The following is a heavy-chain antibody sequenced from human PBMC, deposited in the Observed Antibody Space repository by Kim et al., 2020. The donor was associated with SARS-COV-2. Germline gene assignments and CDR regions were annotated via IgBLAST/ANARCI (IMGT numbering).Heavy chain of an antibody. Sequence: SETLSLTCAVYGGSFSGYYWSWIRQPPGKGLEWIGEINHSGSTNYNPSLKSRVTISVDTSKNQFSLKLSSVTAADTAVYYCAKSYGGNSQQGWFDPWGQGTLVTVSS. D-gene: IGHD4-17*01. CDR3: AKSYGGNSQQGWFDP. CDR2: INHSGST. V-gene: IGHV4-34*01. CDR1: GGSFSGYY. J-gene: IGHJ5*02.